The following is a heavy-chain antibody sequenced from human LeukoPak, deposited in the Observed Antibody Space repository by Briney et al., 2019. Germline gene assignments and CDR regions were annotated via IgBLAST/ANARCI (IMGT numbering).Heavy chain of an antibody. D-gene: IGHD3-10*01. V-gene: IGHV3-74*01. CDR2: INTDGSVT. J-gene: IGHJ4*02. CDR1: GFTFSRHW. CDR3: AKEMGHSPHSSGTYWSDGGVGLDY. Sequence: GGSLRLSCAASGFTFSRHWMHWVRQTPEKGLVWVSRINTDGSVTTYADSVKGRFTISRDNAKNALYLQMNSLGAEDTAVYYCAKEMGHSPHSSGTYWSDGGVGLDYWGQGTLVTVSS.